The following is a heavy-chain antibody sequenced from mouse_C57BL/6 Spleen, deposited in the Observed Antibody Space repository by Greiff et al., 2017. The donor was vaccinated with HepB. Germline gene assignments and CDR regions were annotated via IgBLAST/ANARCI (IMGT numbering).Heavy chain of an antibody. CDR3: ARGGTTTVGYFDY. CDR1: GFTFSDYY. Sequence: EVQVVESEGGLVQPGSSMKLSCTASGFTFSDYYMAWVRQVPEKGLEWVANINYDGSSTYYLDSLKSRFIISRDNAKNILYLQMSSLKSEDTATYYCARGGTTTVGYFDYWGQGTTLTVSS. D-gene: IGHD1-1*01. V-gene: IGHV5-16*01. CDR2: INYDGSST. J-gene: IGHJ2*01.